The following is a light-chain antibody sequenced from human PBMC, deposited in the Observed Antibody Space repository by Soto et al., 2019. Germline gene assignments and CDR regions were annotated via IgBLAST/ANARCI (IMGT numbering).Light chain of an antibody. V-gene: IGKV3D-20*01. J-gene: IGKJ5*01. CDR2: DAS. CDR3: QQYDISPIT. Sequence: EILFTQSPATLSLSPGERATLSCGASQSVNSNYLAWYQKKPGLAPRLLIYDASIRATGIPDRFSGSGSGTDFTLTISRLEPEDFAVYYCQQYDISPITFGQGTRLEIK. CDR1: QSVNSNY.